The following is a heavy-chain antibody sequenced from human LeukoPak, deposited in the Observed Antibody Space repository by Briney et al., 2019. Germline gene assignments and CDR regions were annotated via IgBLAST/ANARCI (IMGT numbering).Heavy chain of an antibody. Sequence: SETLSLTCTVSGGSISSSSYYWGWIRQPPGKGLEWIGSIYYSGSTYYNPSLKSRVTISVDTSKNQFSLKLSSVTAADTAVYYCAAHYDYVWGSYRYFGYWGQGTLVTVSS. D-gene: IGHD3-16*02. CDR3: AAHYDYVWGSYRYFGY. J-gene: IGHJ4*02. CDR1: GGSISSSSYY. V-gene: IGHV4-39*07. CDR2: IYYSGST.